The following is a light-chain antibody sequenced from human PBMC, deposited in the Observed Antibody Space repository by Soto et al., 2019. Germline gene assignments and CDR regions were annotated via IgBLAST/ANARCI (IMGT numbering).Light chain of an antibody. Sequence: EILITQSPSTLSVSPGERATLSCRASQSVNANLAWYQQKSGRAPRLLIFGASTRATDIPGRFSGSGSGTEFTLTISSLQPEDFAVYYCLQYNDWPRTFGQGTKVDSK. V-gene: IGKV3-15*01. CDR2: GAS. CDR1: QSVNAN. CDR3: LQYNDWPRT. J-gene: IGKJ1*01.